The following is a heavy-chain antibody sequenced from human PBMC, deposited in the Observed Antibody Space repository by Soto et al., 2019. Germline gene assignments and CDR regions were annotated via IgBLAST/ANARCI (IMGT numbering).Heavy chain of an antibody. CDR1: GGTFSSYA. D-gene: IGHD3-10*01. V-gene: IGHV1-69*12. CDR2: IIPIFGTA. CDR3: AVVRGVIITSLFDY. J-gene: IGHJ4*02. Sequence: QVQLVQSGAEVKKPGSSVKVSCKASGGTFSSYAISWVRQAPGQGLEWMGGIIPIFGTANYAQKFQGRVTXXAXDXXSTAYMELSSLRSEDTAVYYCAVVRGVIITSLFDYWGQGTLVTVSS.